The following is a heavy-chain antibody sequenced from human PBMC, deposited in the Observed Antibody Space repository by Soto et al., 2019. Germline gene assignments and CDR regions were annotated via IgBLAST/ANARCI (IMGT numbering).Heavy chain of an antibody. J-gene: IGHJ4*02. CDR1: GYTFTSYG. D-gene: IGHD5-18*01. CDR2: INSRGGSI. CDR3: AREYSYEYYFTY. Sequence: ASVKVSCKASGYTFTSYGISWVRQAPGQGLEWMGVINSRGGSINYAQTFQGRVTMTRDTSTSTVYMDLSSLRSEDTAVYYCAREYSYEYYFTYGGQETLVTVS. V-gene: IGHV1-46*03.